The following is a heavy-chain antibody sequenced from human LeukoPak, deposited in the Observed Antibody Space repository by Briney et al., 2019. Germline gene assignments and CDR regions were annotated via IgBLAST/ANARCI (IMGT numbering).Heavy chain of an antibody. Sequence: SETLSLTCAVSGGSISSYYWSWIRQPPGKGLEWIGYIYYSGSTNYNPSLKSRVTISVDTSKNQFSLKLSSVTAADTAVYYCARRAGNFDYWGQGTLVTVSS. J-gene: IGHJ4*02. CDR1: GGSISSYY. CDR2: IYYSGST. V-gene: IGHV4-59*01. CDR3: ARRAGNFDY. D-gene: IGHD6-13*01.